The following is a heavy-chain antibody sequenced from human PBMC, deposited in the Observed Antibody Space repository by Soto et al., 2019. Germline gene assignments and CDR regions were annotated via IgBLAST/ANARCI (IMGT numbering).Heavy chain of an antibody. CDR1: GGSVSSGSYY. D-gene: IGHD2-8*01. Sequence: SLTCTVSGGSVSSGSYYWNWIRQPPGKGLEWIGYISYSGSTNYNPSLKSRVTISVDTSKNQFSLKLSSVTAADTALYYCARARANSVFGYYYGMDVWGQGTTVTVSS. CDR2: ISYSGST. J-gene: IGHJ6*02. CDR3: ARARANSVFGYYYGMDV. V-gene: IGHV4-61*01.